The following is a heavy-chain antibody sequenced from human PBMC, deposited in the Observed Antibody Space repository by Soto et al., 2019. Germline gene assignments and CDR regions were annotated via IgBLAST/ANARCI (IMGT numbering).Heavy chain of an antibody. CDR1: GYTFTGYY. CDR3: ARDLESGFVVAAYNWFDP. Sequence: QVQLVQSGAEVKKPGASVKVSCKASGYTFTGYYMHWVRQAPGQGLEWMGWINPNSGGTNYAQKFQGRVTMTRDTSISTAYMELSRLRSDDTAVYYCARDLESGFVVAAYNWFDPWGQGTLVTVSS. J-gene: IGHJ5*02. D-gene: IGHD2-15*01. V-gene: IGHV1-2*02. CDR2: INPNSGGT.